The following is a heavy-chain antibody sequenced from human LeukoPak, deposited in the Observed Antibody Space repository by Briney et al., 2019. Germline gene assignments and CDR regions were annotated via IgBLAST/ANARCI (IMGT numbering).Heavy chain of an antibody. CDR1: GGSISGSY. CDR3: ARAYIAARSLYFDY. CDR2: IYYSGST. V-gene: IGHV4-59*12. Sequence: SETLSLTCTVSGGSISGSYWTWIRQPPGKGLEWIGYIYYSGSTDYNPSLKSRVTISLDTSRNQFSLELTSVTAADTAVYYCARAYIAARSLYFDYWGQGTLVTVSS. J-gene: IGHJ4*02. D-gene: IGHD6-6*01.